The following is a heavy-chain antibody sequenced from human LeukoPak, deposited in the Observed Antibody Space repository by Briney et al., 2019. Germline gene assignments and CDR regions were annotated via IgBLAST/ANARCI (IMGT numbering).Heavy chain of an antibody. J-gene: IGHJ4*02. CDR2: INAGNGNT. D-gene: IGHD3-3*01. Sequence: GASVKVSCKASGYTFTSYAMHWVRQAPGQRLEWMGWINAGNGNTKYSQKFQGRVTITRDTSASTAYMELSSLRSEDTAVYYCARDRITIFGVVIGSLGYWGQGTLVTVSS. CDR1: GYTFTSYA. V-gene: IGHV1-3*01. CDR3: ARDRITIFGVVIGSLGY.